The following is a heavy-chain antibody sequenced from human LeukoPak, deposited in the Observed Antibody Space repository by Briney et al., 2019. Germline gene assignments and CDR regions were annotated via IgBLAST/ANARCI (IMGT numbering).Heavy chain of an antibody. CDR1: GFTFSSYG. J-gene: IGHJ6*03. CDR2: IRYDGSNK. V-gene: IGHV3-30*02. Sequence: PGGSLRLSCAASGFTFSSYGMHWVRQAPGKGLEWVAFIRYDGSNKYYADPVKGRFTISRDNSKNTLYLQMNSLRAEDTAVYYCAKDYDFWSGYYFPNYYMDVWGKGTTVTVSS. CDR3: AKDYDFWSGYYFPNYYMDV. D-gene: IGHD3-3*01.